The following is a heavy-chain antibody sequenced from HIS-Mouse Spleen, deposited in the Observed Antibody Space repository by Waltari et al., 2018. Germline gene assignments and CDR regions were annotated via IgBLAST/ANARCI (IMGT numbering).Heavy chain of an antibody. Sequence: QLQLLESCPGLVTPSETLSRTSTVPGGSTSSSSYSSGWIRHPPGKGREWIGSIYYSGSTYYNPSLKSRVTISEDTSKNQFSLKLSSVTAADTAVYYCAREIPYSSSWYDWYFDLWGRGTLVTVSS. J-gene: IGHJ2*01. CDR3: AREIPYSSSWYDWYFDL. CDR2: IYYSGST. V-gene: IGHV4-39*07. CDR1: GGSTSSSSYS. D-gene: IGHD6-13*01.